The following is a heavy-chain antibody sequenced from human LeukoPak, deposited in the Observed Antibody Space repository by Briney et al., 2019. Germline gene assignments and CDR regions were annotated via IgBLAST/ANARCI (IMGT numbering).Heavy chain of an antibody. J-gene: IGHJ4*02. Sequence: PGGSLRLSCAASGFTFSDYYMSWIRQAPGKGLEWVSYISSSGSTIYYADSVKGRFTISRDNAKNSLYLQMNSLRAEDTAVYYCARATIFGVVTALGPLDSWGQGTLVTVSS. D-gene: IGHD3-3*01. V-gene: IGHV3-11*04. CDR3: ARATIFGVVTALGPLDS. CDR2: ISSSGSTI. CDR1: GFTFSDYY.